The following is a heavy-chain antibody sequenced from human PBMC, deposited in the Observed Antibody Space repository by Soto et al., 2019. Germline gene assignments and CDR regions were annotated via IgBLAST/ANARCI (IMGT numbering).Heavy chain of an antibody. CDR2: IYYSGST. V-gene: IGHV4-61*01. J-gene: IGHJ6*02. CDR3: ARDLAPRITMIVDYYYYYYGMGV. D-gene: IGHD3-22*01. CDR1: GGCVSSGSYY. Sequence: SETLAISCTVSGGCVSSGSYYGSWIRQPPGKGLEWIGYIYYSGSTNYNPSLKSRVTISVDTSKNQFSLKLSSVTAADTAVYYCARDLAPRITMIVDYYYYYYGMGVWGQGATVTVPS.